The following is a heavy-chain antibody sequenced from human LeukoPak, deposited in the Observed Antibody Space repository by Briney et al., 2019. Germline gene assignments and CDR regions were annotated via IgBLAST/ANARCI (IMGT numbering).Heavy chain of an antibody. CDR3: ARDLNIVDGSDY. CDR2: ISAYNGNT. CDR1: GYTFTSYD. V-gene: IGHV1-18*01. J-gene: IGHJ4*02. D-gene: IGHD2-21*01. Sequence: ASVKVSCTASGYTFTSYDINWVRQAPGQGLEWMGWISAYNGNTNYAQKLQGRVTMTTDTSTSTAYMELRSLRSDDTAVYYCARDLNIVDGSDYWGQGTLVTVSS.